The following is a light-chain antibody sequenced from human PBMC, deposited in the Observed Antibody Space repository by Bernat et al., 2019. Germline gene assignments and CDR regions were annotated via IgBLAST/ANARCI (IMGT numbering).Light chain of an antibody. CDR3: QPYGTSPYT. V-gene: IGKV3-20*01. CDR2: GAS. J-gene: IGKJ2*01. CDR1: QSVSSSY. Sequence: EIVLTQSPGTLCLSLGERATLSCRASQSVSSSYLAWYQQKPGQAPRLLIYGASSRATGIPDRFTAGGSGTDFTLTIGGLEPEDSAVYFCQPYGTSPYTFGLGTRVEI.